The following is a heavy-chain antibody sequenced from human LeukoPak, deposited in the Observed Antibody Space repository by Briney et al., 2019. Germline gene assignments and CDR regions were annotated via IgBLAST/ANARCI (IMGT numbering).Heavy chain of an antibody. Sequence: SETLSLTCAVYGGSFGGYYWSWIRQPPGKGLEWIGEINHSGSTNYNPSLKSRVTISVDTSKNQFSLKLSSVTAADTAVYYCATKQWLDAFDIWGQGTMVTVSS. V-gene: IGHV4-34*01. J-gene: IGHJ3*02. CDR3: ATKQWLDAFDI. CDR2: INHSGST. CDR1: GGSFGGYY. D-gene: IGHD6-19*01.